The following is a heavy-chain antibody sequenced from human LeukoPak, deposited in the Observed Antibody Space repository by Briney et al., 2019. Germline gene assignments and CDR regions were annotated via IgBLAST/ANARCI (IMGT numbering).Heavy chain of an antibody. CDR1: GYTLTELS. D-gene: IGHD2-15*01. V-gene: IGHV1-24*01. CDR2: FDPEDGET. CDR3: ATSHCSGGSCYSSYYYYMDV. J-gene: IGHJ6*03. Sequence: GASVKVSCKVSGYTLTELSMHWVRQAPGKGLEWMGGFDPEDGETIYAQKFQGRVTMTEDTSTDTAYTELSSLSSEDTAVYYCATSHCSGGSCYSSYYYYMDVWGKGTTVTVSS.